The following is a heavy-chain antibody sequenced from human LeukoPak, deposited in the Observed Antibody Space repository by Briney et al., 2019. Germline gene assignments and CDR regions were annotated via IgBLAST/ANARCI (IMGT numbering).Heavy chain of an antibody. CDR2: ISSSSSTI. V-gene: IGHV3-48*04. CDR1: GFTFCGYS. D-gene: IGHD5-18*01. CDR3: AREKRGYSYVDTFDY. J-gene: IGHJ4*02. Sequence: PGGSLRLSCAASGFTFCGYSMNWVRQAPGKGLEWVSYISSSSSTIYYADSVKGRFTISRDNAKNSLYLQMNSLRAEDTAVYYCAREKRGYSYVDTFDYWGQGTLVTVSS.